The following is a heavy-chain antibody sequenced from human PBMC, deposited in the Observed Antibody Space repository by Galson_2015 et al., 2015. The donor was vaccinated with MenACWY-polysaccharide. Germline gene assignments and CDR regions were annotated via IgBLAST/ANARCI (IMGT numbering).Heavy chain of an antibody. CDR1: RFTFSEYW. CDR2: IKGDGSVK. D-gene: IGHD3-10*01. V-gene: IGHV3-7*01. CDR3: ARSWFGEEDAFDT. Sequence: SLRLSCAASRFTFSEYWMSWVRQAPGKGLEWVANIKGDGSVKNYVDSVRGRFTISSDDATNSVFLQMSSLTGEDTAVYFCARSWFGEEDAFDTWGQGTMVTVST. J-gene: IGHJ3*02.